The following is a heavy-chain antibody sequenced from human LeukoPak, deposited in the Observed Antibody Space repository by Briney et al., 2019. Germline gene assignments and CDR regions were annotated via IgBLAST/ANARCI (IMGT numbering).Heavy chain of an antibody. V-gene: IGHV3-74*01. CDR3: ARGIKNYYGVDV. CDR2: IKGDESST. D-gene: IGHD2-15*01. Sequence: PGGSLRLSCAASGFTFTSYWIHWVRQAPGKGLVWVSRIKGDESSTNYADSVKGRCTISRDNAKNTVYLHMNSLRVEDAAVYYCARGIKNYYGVDVWGQGTTVTVSS. CDR1: GFTFTSYW. J-gene: IGHJ6*02.